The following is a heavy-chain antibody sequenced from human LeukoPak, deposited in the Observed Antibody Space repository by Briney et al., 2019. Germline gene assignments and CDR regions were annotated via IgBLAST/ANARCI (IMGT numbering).Heavy chain of an antibody. Sequence: ASVKVSCKASVGTFSSYAISWVREAPGQRLEWMGGIIPIFGTAHYAQTFRGRVTITADKSTGTAYMELSSLRSEDTAVYYFARDGGMVPTYYRRQGTLVSDSS. CDR1: VGTFSSYA. CDR2: IIPIFGTA. D-gene: IGHD4/OR15-4a*01. CDR3: ARDGGMVPTYY. J-gene: IGHJ4*02. V-gene: IGHV1-69*06.